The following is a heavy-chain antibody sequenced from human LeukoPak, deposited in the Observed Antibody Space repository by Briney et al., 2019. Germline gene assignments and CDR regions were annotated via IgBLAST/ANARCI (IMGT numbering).Heavy chain of an antibody. CDR2: ISRNSGSI. V-gene: IGHV3-48*01. D-gene: IGHD4-17*01. CDR1: GFTFSTYS. J-gene: IGHJ1*01. CDR3: ARPLDDYADYASYFHH. Sequence: GGSLRLSCAASGFTFSTYSMNWVRQAPGKGLEWVSYISRNSGSIYYAYSVKGRFTIPRDNAKNSLYLQMNSLRAEDTAVYYCARPLDDYADYASYFHHWGQGTLVTVSS.